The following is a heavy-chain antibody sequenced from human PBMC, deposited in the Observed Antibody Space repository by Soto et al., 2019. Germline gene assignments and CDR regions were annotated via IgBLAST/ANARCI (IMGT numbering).Heavy chain of an antibody. J-gene: IGHJ4*02. CDR1: GFSLSTSGVG. D-gene: IGHD3-10*01. CDR2: IYWDDDK. Sequence: KESGPTLVKPTQTLTLTCTISGFSLSTSGVGVGWIRQPPGKALEWLALIYWDDDKRYSPSLKSRVTITKDTSKNQVVLTMTNMDPVDTATYYCALRLTALWFGEYGYWGQGTLVTVSS. CDR3: ALRLTALWFGEYGY. V-gene: IGHV2-5*02.